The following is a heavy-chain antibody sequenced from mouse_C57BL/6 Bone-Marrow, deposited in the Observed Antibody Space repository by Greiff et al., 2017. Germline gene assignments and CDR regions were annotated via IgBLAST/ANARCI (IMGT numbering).Heavy chain of an antibody. V-gene: IGHV1-20*01. Sequence: EVKLQESGPELVKPGDSVKISCKASGYSFTGYFMNWVLQSHGKSLEWIGRINPYNGDTFYNQKFKGKATLTVDKSSSTAHMELRSLTSEDSAVYYCARDYGNDYWGQGTTLTVSS. CDR2: INPYNGDT. J-gene: IGHJ2*01. CDR1: GYSFTGYF. D-gene: IGHD2-1*01. CDR3: ARDYGNDY.